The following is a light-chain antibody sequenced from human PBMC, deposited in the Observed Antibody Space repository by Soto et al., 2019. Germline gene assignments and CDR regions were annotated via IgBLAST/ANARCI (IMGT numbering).Light chain of an antibody. Sequence: DIQMTQSPSSLSASVGDRVTITCRASQGIIDYLAWYQQKPGKAPQLLIYAASTWQSGVPSRFSGSGSGTDFTLTIRGLQTEDVGTYYCQKYNSAPQTFGQGTKVEIK. CDR3: QKYNSAPQT. CDR1: QGIIDY. V-gene: IGKV1-27*01. CDR2: AAS. J-gene: IGKJ1*01.